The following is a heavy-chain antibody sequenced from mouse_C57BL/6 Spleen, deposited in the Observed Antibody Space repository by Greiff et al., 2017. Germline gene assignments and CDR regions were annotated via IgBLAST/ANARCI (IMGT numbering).Heavy chain of an antibody. Sequence: VQLQQPGAELVRPGSSVKLSCKASGYTFTSYWMHWVKQRPIQGLEWIGNIDPSDSETHYNQKFKDKATLTVDKSSSTAYMQLSSLTSEDSAVFYCARSEYYGSSSYFDYWGQGTTLTVSS. CDR2: IDPSDSET. J-gene: IGHJ2*01. V-gene: IGHV1-52*01. CDR1: GYTFTSYW. D-gene: IGHD1-1*01. CDR3: ARSEYYGSSSYFDY.